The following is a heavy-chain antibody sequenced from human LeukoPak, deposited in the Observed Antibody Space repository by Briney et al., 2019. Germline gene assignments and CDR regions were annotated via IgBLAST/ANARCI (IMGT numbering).Heavy chain of an antibody. CDR3: AIVVPAAILRGYYFDY. V-gene: IGHV5-51*01. D-gene: IGHD2-2*02. Sequence: GESLKISCKGSGYSFTSYWIGWVRQMSGKGLEWMGIIYPGDSDTRYSPSFQGQVTISADKSISTAYLQWSSLKASDTAMYYCAIVVPAAILRGYYFDYWGQGTLVTVSS. J-gene: IGHJ4*02. CDR2: IYPGDSDT. CDR1: GYSFTSYW.